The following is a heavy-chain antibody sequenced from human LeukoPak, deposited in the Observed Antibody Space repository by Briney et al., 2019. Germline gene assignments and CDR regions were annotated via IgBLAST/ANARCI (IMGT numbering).Heavy chain of an antibody. D-gene: IGHD2-2*03. CDR3: ARDRDGYCSSTSCYAGALDV. J-gene: IGHJ6*02. CDR1: GFTFSSYG. CDR2: IWYDGSNK. V-gene: IGHV3-33*01. Sequence: PGRSLRLSCAASGFTFSSYGMHWVRQAPGKGLEWVAVIWYDGSNKYYADSVKGGFTNSRNNSKNTTYLQMNSLRAEDTAMYYCARDRDGYCSSTSCYAGALDVWGQGTTVTVSS.